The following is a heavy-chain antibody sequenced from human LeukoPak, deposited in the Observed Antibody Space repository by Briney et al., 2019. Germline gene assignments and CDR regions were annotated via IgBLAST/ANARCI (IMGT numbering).Heavy chain of an antibody. CDR1: GVSISSGGYY. Sequence: PSETLSLTCTVSGVSISSGGYYWGWIRQPPGKGLEWIGSIYYSGTTYYNPSLKSRVTISVDTSKNQFSLKLTSVTAADTAVYYCARPTGRSGPSYGMDVWGQGTTVTVSS. D-gene: IGHD1-14*01. J-gene: IGHJ6*02. CDR2: IYYSGTT. CDR3: ARPTGRSGPSYGMDV. V-gene: IGHV4-39*01.